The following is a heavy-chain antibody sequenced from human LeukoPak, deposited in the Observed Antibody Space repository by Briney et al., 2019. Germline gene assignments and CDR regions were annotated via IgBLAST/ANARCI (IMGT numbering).Heavy chain of an antibody. CDR1: GYTFTGYY. CDR3: AQTVTRAYYYYYGMDV. J-gene: IGHJ6*02. Sequence: SVKVSCKASGYTFTGYYMHWVRQAPGQGLEWMGGIIPIFGTANYAQKFQGRVTITADESTSTAYMELSSLRSEDTAVYYCAQTVTRAYYYYYGMDVWGQGTTVTVSS. V-gene: IGHV1-69*13. D-gene: IGHD4-17*01. CDR2: IIPIFGTA.